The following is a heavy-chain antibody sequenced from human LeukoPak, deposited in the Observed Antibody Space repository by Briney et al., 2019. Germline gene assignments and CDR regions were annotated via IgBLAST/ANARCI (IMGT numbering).Heavy chain of an antibody. CDR3: AREPGFDSSGYLNWFDP. Sequence: PSETLSLTCSVSGGSISSSSYYWGWIRQPPGKGLEWIGYIYYSGSTNYNPSLKSRVTISVDTSKNQFSLKLNSVTAADTAVYYCAREPGFDSSGYLNWFDPWGQGTLVTVSS. CDR1: GGSISSSSYY. CDR2: IYYSGST. V-gene: IGHV4-61*01. D-gene: IGHD3-22*01. J-gene: IGHJ5*02.